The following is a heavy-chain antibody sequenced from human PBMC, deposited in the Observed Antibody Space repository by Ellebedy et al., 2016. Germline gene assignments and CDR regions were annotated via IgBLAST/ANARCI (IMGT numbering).Heavy chain of an antibody. CDR3: ARVGEGVIVTFIDY. CDR1: GGSFSGYY. J-gene: IGHJ4*02. Sequence: SETLSLXXAVYGGSFSGYYWSWIRQPPGKGLEWIGEINHSGSTNYNPSLKSRVTISVDTSKNQFSLKLSSVTAADTAVYYCARVGEGVIVTFIDYWGQGTLVTVSS. V-gene: IGHV4-34*01. CDR2: INHSGST. D-gene: IGHD3-16*02.